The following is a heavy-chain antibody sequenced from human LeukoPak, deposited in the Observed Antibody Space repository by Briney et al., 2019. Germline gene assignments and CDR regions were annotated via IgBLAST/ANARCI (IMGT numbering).Heavy chain of an antibody. D-gene: IGHD6-13*01. CDR1: GYTFTSYG. CDR2: ISAYNGNT. V-gene: IGHV1-18*01. J-gene: IGHJ4*02. Sequence: ASVKVSCKASGYTFTSYGISWVRQAPGQGLEWMGWISAYNGNTNYAQKLQGRVTMTTDTSTSTAYMELSSLRSEDTAVYYCARGYSSSWYGDFDYWGQGTLVTVSS. CDR3: ARGYSSSWYGDFDY.